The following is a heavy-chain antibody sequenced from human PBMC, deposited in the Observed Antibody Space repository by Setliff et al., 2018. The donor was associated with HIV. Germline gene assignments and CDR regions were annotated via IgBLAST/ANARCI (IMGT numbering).Heavy chain of an antibody. CDR1: GASMSGYY. J-gene: IGHJ6*03. CDR3: AREFSERSPNPDHYYYYMDV. V-gene: IGHV4-59*01. CDR2: IYYSGYT. D-gene: IGHD6-19*01. Sequence: SETLSLTCTVSGASMSGYYWTWIRQPPGKGLEWIGYIYYSGYTNYNPSLKSRLNMSVDTSNYQISLKLTAVTAADTAVYYCAREFSERSPNPDHYYYYMDVWGKGTTVTVSS.